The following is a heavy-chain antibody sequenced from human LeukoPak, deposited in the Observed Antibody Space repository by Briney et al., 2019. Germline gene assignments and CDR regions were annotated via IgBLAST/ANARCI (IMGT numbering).Heavy chain of an antibody. V-gene: IGHV3-33*01. Sequence: GGSLRLSCAASGFTFSNYGMHWVRQAPGKGLEWVAVIWFDGTNKYYAGSLKGRFTISRDNSKNTLYLQMNSLRAEDTALYYCARVRTVVSPFDYWGQGTLVTVSS. CDR3: ARVRTVVSPFDY. J-gene: IGHJ4*02. CDR1: GFTFSNYG. D-gene: IGHD4-23*01. CDR2: IWFDGTNK.